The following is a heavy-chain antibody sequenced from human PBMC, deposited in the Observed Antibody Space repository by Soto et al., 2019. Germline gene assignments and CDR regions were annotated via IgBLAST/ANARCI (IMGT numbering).Heavy chain of an antibody. J-gene: IGHJ5*02. CDR3: VKETSYYYGSGSYYWFDP. CDR2: ISSNGGST. D-gene: IGHD3-10*01. CDR1: GFTFSSYA. V-gene: IGHV3-64D*06. Sequence: GGSLRLSCSASGFTFSSYAMHWVRQAPAKGLEYVSAISSNGGSTYYADSVKGRFTISRDNSKNTLYLQMSSLRAEDTAVYYCVKETSYYYGSGSYYWFDPWGQGTLVTVSS.